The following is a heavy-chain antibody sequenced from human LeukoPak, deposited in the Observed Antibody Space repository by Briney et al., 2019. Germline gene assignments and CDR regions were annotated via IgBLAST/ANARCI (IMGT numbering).Heavy chain of an antibody. V-gene: IGHV1-46*01. CDR2: INPSSDIT. CDR3: ARGLGGSGSYFLTFDY. CDR1: GYTFTSYY. Sequence: ASVKVSCKASGYTFTSYYMHWVRQAPGQGLEWMGIINPSSDITSYAQKFQGRVTMTRDTSTSTVYMELSSLRSEDTAMYYCARGLGGSGSYFLTFDYWGQGTLVTVSS. D-gene: IGHD1-26*01. J-gene: IGHJ4*02.